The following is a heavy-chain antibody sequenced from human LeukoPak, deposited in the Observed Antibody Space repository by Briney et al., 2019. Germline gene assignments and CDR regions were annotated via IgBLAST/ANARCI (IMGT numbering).Heavy chain of an antibody. Sequence: GGSLRLSCAASGFTFSSYAMSWVRQAPGKGLEWVSAISRSGGSTHYADSVKGRFTISRDNSKNTLYLEMNRLRAEDTAVYYCAKDAGYGDYYWFDPWGLGTLVTVSS. J-gene: IGHJ5*02. D-gene: IGHD4-17*01. V-gene: IGHV3-23*01. CDR1: GFTFSSYA. CDR2: ISRSGGST. CDR3: AKDAGYGDYYWFDP.